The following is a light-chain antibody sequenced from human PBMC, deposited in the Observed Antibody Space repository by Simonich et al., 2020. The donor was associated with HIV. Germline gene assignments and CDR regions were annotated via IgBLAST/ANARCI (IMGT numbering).Light chain of an antibody. V-gene: IGLV2-14*03. CDR2: DVR. J-gene: IGLJ3*02. CDR3: SSYTSRSTWV. CDR1: SSDVGGYDY. Sequence: QSALTQPASVSGSPGQSITISCTGTSSDVGGYDYVSWYQQHPAKVPKLIIYDVRKRPSGVSNRFSGSKSGNTASLTISGLQAEDEADYYCSSYTSRSTWVFGGGTKLTVL.